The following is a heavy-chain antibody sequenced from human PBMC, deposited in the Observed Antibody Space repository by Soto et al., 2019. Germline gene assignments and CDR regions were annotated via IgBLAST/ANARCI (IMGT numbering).Heavy chain of an antibody. D-gene: IGHD3-10*01. Sequence: GASVKVSCKASGYTFPTSTISWVRQAPGQGLEWMGWIKAYSGNTNYAQKLQGRVTITADESTSTAYMELSRLRSEDTAVYYCARDRDDYGSGNYYNRIDFWGQGTLVTVSS. CDR2: IKAYSGNT. J-gene: IGHJ4*02. V-gene: IGHV1-18*01. CDR1: GYTFPTST. CDR3: ARDRDDYGSGNYYNRIDF.